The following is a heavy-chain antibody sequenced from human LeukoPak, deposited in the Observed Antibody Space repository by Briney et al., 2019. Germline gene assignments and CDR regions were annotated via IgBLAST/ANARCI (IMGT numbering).Heavy chain of an antibody. V-gene: IGHV1-8*03. CDR2: MNPNSGNT. CDR3: AITGLWFGELSYYYYMDV. D-gene: IGHD3-10*01. CDR1: GYTFTSYD. Sequence: ASVKVSCKASGYTFTSYDINWVRQATGQGLEWMGWMNPNSGNTGYAQKFQGRVTITRNTSISTAYMELSSLRSEDTAVYYCAITGLWFGELSYYYYMDVWGKGTTVTVSS. J-gene: IGHJ6*03.